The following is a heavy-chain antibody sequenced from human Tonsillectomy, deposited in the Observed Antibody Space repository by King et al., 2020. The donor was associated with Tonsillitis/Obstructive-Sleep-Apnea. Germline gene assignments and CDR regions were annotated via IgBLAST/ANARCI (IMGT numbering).Heavy chain of an antibody. CDR3: SKDRTPTRSRVATNFDY. V-gene: IGHV3-23*04. CDR2: ISGSGGST. Sequence: VQLVESGGGLVQPGGSLRLSCAASGFTFSSYAMSWVRQAPGKGLEWVSAISGSGGSTYYAASVKGRFTLSRDNSKNTLYMQMNRLTAEDTAVYYRSKDRTPTRSRVATNFDYWGQGTLVTVSS. CDR1: GFTFSSYA. J-gene: IGHJ4*02. D-gene: IGHD4-23*01.